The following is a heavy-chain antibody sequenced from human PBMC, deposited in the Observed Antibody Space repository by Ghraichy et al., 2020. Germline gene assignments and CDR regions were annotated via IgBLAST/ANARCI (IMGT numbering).Heavy chain of an antibody. CDR2: IYYSWST. J-gene: IGHJ6*02. CDR3: AREFRVLADRKGYCSGGSCREIYYYSMDV. Sequence: SQTLSLTCTVSGGSISSYYWSWIRQPPGQGLEWIGNIYYSWSTNYNPLLKLRVTISVYTSKNQIYLKLSSVTATDTAVYYCAREFRVLADRKGYCSGGSCREIYYYSMDVWGQWTTVTVSS. CDR1: GGSISSYY. V-gene: IGHV4-59*01. D-gene: IGHD2-15*01.